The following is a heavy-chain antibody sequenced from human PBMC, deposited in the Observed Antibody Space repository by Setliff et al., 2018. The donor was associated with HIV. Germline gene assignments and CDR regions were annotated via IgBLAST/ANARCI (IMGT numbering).Heavy chain of an antibody. J-gene: IGHJ1*01. CDR1: GYTFTSYA. Sequence: SVKVSCKASGYTFTSYAIHWVRQAPGQWLEWMGWIIPILGIAIYAQKFQGRVTITADESSSTAYMELSSLRSEDTAVYYCAKLMTADYYDSSGYFQHWGQGTLVTSPQ. CDR3: AKLMTADYYDSSGYFQH. D-gene: IGHD3-22*01. V-gene: IGHV1-69*10. CDR2: IIPILGIA.